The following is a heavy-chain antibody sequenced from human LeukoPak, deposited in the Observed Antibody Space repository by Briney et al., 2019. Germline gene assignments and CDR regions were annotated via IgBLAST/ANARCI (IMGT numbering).Heavy chain of an antibody. D-gene: IGHD3-16*01. CDR2: ISDSAVNT. J-gene: IGHJ6*02. CDR1: GLAFNSYG. V-gene: IGHV3-23*01. CDR3: AKSPFILKLRSGELWLYPMDV. Sequence: GGSLRLSCAASGLAFNSYGMSWVRQAPWKGLEWVSAISDSAVNTYYAASVKGRFTVSRDNSNSTLYLQMNSLRAEDTAVYYCAKSPFILKLRSGELWLYPMDVWGQGTTVTVSS.